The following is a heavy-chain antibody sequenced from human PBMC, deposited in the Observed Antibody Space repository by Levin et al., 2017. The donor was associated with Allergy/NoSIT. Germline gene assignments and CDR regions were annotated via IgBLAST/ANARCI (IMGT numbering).Heavy chain of an antibody. J-gene: IGHJ5*02. CDR1: GGSSNSYY. CDR3: VRHGYRDFSSSWYDS. Sequence: SETLSLTCTVSGGSSNSYYWSWIRQPPGKGLEWIGYVYHAGSTDYNPSLKRRVSISVDTSKNQFSLTLNAVTAADTAVYYCVRHGYRDFSSSWYDSWGQGTLVTVSS. V-gene: IGHV4-59*08. CDR2: VYHAGST. D-gene: IGHD6-13*01.